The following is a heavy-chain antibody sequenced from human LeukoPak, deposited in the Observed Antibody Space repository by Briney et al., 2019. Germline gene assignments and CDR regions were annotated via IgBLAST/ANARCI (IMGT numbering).Heavy chain of an antibody. CDR2: INDYNGNT. CDR1: GYTFTSYG. V-gene: IGHV1-18*01. CDR3: ARDRAATSQCFHY. J-gene: IGHJ4*02. D-gene: IGHD2-15*01. Sequence: ASARVSCKASGYTFTSYGISWVRQAPGQGLEWMGWINDYNGNTNYAQKLQGRVTMTTDTSTSTAYMELRSLRSDDTAVYYCARDRAATSQCFHYWGQGPLVPVSS.